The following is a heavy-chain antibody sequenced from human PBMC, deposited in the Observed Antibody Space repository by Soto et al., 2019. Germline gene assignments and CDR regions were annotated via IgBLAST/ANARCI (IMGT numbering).Heavy chain of an antibody. V-gene: IGHV4-4*02. CDR2: MFHNGSV. J-gene: IGHJ4*02. Sequence: QVLLQESGPGLVQPSGTLSLSCVVSGVSIGSNYYWGWVRQPSGTGLEWLGDMFHNGSVNYNPSLKSRVTISMDKSQNHFSLKQNSVTAADTAVFYCSRSLGWYAIDYWGQGTLVIISS. CDR1: GVSIGSNYY. D-gene: IGHD6-19*01. CDR3: SRSLGWYAIDY.